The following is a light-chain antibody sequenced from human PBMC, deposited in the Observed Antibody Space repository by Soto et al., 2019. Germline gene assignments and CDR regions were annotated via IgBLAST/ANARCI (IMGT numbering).Light chain of an antibody. V-gene: IGKV1-39*01. J-gene: IGKJ1*01. Sequence: DIQMTQSPSSLSASVGDRVSITCRASQSVSTHLSWYQQTPGKAPKLLIYGAYRLQSWVSSRFSGSGSGTDFTLTISSLQPEEFATYYCQQSYTTPWTFGQGTKLDIK. CDR3: QQSYTTPWT. CDR1: QSVSTH. CDR2: GAY.